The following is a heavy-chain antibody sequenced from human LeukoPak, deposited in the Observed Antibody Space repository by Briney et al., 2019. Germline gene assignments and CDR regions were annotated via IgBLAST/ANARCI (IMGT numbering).Heavy chain of an antibody. D-gene: IGHD6-19*01. CDR3: ARTVSSAGWSDDAFDI. J-gene: IGHJ3*02. V-gene: IGHV3-20*04. CDR1: GFPFDDYG. Sequence: GGSLRLSCAACGFPFDDYGMSWARQAPGKGLEGVSGKTWDGGSTGYADSVKGRFTISRDNAKNFLYLQMNSLRAEDTALYYCARTVSSAGWSDDAFDIWGQGTMVTVSS. CDR2: KTWDGGST.